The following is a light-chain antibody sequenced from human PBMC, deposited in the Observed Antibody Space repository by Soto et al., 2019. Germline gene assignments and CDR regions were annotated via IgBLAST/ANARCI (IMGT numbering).Light chain of an antibody. J-gene: IGKJ4*01. CDR2: DAS. Sequence: EIEWAQSRYPLYLYSGHSATLSCRPSQTVRNNYLAWYQQKPGQAPRLLIYDASSRATGIPDRFSGGGSGTDFTLTISRLEPEDFAVYYCQQSSSYPLTFGGGAKVDI. CDR1: QTVRNNY. CDR3: QQSSSYPLT. V-gene: IGKV3-20*01.